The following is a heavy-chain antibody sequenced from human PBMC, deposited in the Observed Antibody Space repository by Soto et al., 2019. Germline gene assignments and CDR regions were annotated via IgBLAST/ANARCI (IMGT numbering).Heavy chain of an antibody. V-gene: IGHV2-5*02. Sequence: QITLKESGPTLVKPTQTLTLTCTFSGFSLSTTGVGVGWIRQPPGKALEWLAIIYWDDDKRYSPSLKSRLTITKDTSNTQVVITMTNMDPVDTATYYCARESRRFFDCWGQGTLVTVSS. CDR3: ARESRRFFDC. CDR1: GFSLSTTGVG. CDR2: IYWDDDK. D-gene: IGHD2-2*01. J-gene: IGHJ4*02.